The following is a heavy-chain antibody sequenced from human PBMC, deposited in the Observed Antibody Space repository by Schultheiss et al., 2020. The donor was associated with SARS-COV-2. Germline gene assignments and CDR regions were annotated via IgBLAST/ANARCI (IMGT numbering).Heavy chain of an antibody. J-gene: IGHJ4*02. CDR3: ARAPDIVVVPAAAGIDY. CDR1: GFTFSNAW. V-gene: IGHV4-34*01. CDR2: INHSGST. D-gene: IGHD2-2*01. Sequence: GSLRLSCAASGFTFSNAWMSWVRQAPGKGLEWIGEINHSGSTNYNPSLKSRVTISVDTSKNQFSLKLSSVTAADTAVYYCARAPDIVVVPAAAGIDYWGQGTLVTVSS.